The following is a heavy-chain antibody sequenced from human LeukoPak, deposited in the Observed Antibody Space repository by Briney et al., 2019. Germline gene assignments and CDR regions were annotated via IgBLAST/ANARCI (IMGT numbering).Heavy chain of an antibody. Sequence: ASVKVSCKASGYTFTSYDINWVRRATGQGLEWMGWMNPNSGSTGYAQKFQGRVTMTRDTSISTAYMELSSLRSEDTAVYYCARGHYDFWSGYRFDYYMDVWGKGTTVTVSS. D-gene: IGHD3-3*01. CDR2: MNPNSGST. V-gene: IGHV1-8*01. J-gene: IGHJ6*03. CDR1: GYTFTSYD. CDR3: ARGHYDFWSGYRFDYYMDV.